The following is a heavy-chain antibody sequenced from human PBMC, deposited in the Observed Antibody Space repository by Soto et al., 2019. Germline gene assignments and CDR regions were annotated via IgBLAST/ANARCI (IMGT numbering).Heavy chain of an antibody. CDR3: VRQVIGSLHGLVDV. V-gene: IGHV4-59*08. Sequence: QVQLQQSGPGLVKPSETLSLTCTVSSGPSSSHNWGWIRQSPGRGLEWIGYVYNTGGTSYNPSLKCRVTISADASANHISLTLSFVTAADTDIYYCVRQVIGSLHGLVDVWGQGTTVSVSS. J-gene: IGHJ6*02. CDR1: SGPSSSHN. CDR2: VYNTGGT. D-gene: IGHD1-26*01.